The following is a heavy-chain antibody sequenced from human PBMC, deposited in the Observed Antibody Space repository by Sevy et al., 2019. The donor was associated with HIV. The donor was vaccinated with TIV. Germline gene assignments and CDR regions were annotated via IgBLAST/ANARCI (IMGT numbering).Heavy chain of an antibody. CDR2: INHSGST. V-gene: IGHV4-34*01. J-gene: IGHJ6*02. CDR1: GGSFSGYY. D-gene: IGHD3-3*01. Sequence: TLSLTCAVYGGSFSGYYWSWIRQPPGKGLEWIGEINHSGSTNYNPSLKSRVTISVDTSKNQFSLKLSSVTAADTAVYYCAREPDYDFWSGYNTRDYYYGMDVWGQGTTVTVSS. CDR3: AREPDYDFWSGYNTRDYYYGMDV.